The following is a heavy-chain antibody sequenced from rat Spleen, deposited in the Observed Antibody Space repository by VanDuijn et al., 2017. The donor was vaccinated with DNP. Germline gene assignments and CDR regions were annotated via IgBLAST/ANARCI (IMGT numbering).Heavy chain of an antibody. Sequence: EVKLVESGGGLVQPGRSMKLSCAASGFTFSNYYMAWVRQAPTKGLEWVASISTGGGNTYYRATVKGRFTISRDNAKNTLYLQLNSLGSEDTATYYCTTGLMYTPDPPFAYWGHGTLVTVSS. CDR3: TTGLMYTPDPPFAY. CDR2: ISTGGGNT. J-gene: IGHJ3*01. CDR1: GFTFSNYY. D-gene: IGHD1-6*01. V-gene: IGHV5-25*01.